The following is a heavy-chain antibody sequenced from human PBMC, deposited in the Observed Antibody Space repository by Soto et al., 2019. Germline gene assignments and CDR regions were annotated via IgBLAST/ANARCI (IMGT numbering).Heavy chain of an antibody. V-gene: IGHV4-61*01. CDR3: ARDGKVDPDLGGYYYYDMDV. J-gene: IGHJ6*02. CDR2: VYYTGTS. D-gene: IGHD3-16*01. Sequence: SETLSLTCTVSGDSVSSGRSYWTWIRQPPGKGLEWIGNVYYTGTSNYNPSLKSRVTISIDMSKNQFSLKLNSTTAADTAVYFCARDGKVDPDLGGYYYYDMDVWGQGTTVTVSS. CDR1: GDSVSSGRSY.